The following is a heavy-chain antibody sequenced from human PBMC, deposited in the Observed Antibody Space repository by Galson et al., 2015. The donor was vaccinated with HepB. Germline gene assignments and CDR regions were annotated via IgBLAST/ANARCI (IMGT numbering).Heavy chain of an antibody. CDR2: INPNSGGT. Sequence: SVKVSCKASGYTFTGYYMHWVRQAPGQGLEWMGWINPNSGGTNYAQKFQGWVTMTRDTSISTAYMELSRLRSDDTAVYYCARGGQLGRRGGAFDIWGQGTMVTVSS. CDR1: GYTFTGYY. CDR3: ARGGQLGRRGGAFDI. V-gene: IGHV1-2*04. D-gene: IGHD6-6*01. J-gene: IGHJ3*02.